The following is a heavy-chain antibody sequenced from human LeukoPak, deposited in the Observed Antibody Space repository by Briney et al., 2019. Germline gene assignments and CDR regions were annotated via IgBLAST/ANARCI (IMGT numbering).Heavy chain of an antibody. CDR2: ISGSGGST. Sequence: GGSLRLSCAASGFTFSSYAMSWVRQAPGKGLEWVSAISGSGGSTCYADSVKGRFTISRDNSKNTLYLQMNSLRAEDTAVYYCAKERYFDWLSTRFYFDYWGQGTLVTVSS. CDR1: GFTFSSYA. J-gene: IGHJ4*02. CDR3: AKERYFDWLSTRFYFDY. V-gene: IGHV3-23*01. D-gene: IGHD3-9*01.